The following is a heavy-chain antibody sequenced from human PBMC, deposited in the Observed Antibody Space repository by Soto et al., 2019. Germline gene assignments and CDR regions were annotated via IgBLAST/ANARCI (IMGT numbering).Heavy chain of an antibody. CDR1: GFTLSNYW. D-gene: IGHD2-2*01. CDR3: ARGGVPASVDY. V-gene: IGHV3-74*01. J-gene: IGHJ4*02. Sequence: GGSLRLSCAASGFTLSNYWMHWVRQAPGKGLVWVSHINGDGSSTNYADSVKGRFTISRDNAENTLFLQMNSLRAEDTAVYYCARGGVPASVDYCGQGTLVTAPQ. CDR2: INGDGSST.